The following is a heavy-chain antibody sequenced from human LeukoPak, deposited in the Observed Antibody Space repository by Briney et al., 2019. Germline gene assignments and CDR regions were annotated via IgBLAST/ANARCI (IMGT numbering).Heavy chain of an antibody. CDR3: ARGGYDFWSGYPDAFDI. J-gene: IGHJ3*02. D-gene: IGHD3-3*01. CDR2: IYSGGST. Sequence: GGSLRLSXAASGFTVSSNYMSWVCQAPGKGLEWVSVIYSGGSTYYADSVKGRFTISRDNSKNTLYLQMNSLRAEDTAVYYCARGGYDFWSGYPDAFDIWGQGTMVTVSS. CDR1: GFTVSSNY. V-gene: IGHV3-53*01.